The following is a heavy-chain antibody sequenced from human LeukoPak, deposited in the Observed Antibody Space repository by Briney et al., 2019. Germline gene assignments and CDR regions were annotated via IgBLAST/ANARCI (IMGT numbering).Heavy chain of an antibody. Sequence: GGSLTLSCAASGFTFSSYAMSCIRQATGKGLEWVSGISGSGGSTYYADSVKGRFTISRDNSKNTLYLQMNSLRAEDTAVYYCAKAWAYGGNSGGDYWGQGTLVTVSS. D-gene: IGHD4-23*01. J-gene: IGHJ4*02. CDR1: GFTFSSYA. V-gene: IGHV3-23*01. CDR3: AKAWAYGGNSGGDY. CDR2: ISGSGGST.